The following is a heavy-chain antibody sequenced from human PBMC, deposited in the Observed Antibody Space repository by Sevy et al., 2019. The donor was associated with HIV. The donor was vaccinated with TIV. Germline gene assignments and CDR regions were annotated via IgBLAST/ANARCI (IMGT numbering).Heavy chain of an antibody. V-gene: IGHV3-30*18. J-gene: IGHJ6*02. CDR2: ISYDGSNK. CDR1: GFSFSRYG. D-gene: IGHD2-15*01. CDR3: AKGGCSGGICYSDV. Sequence: GGSLRLSCAASGFSFSRYGLHWVRQAPGKGLEWLAIISYDGSNKYHADSVKGRFTISRDNSKNTLYLQMNSLRAEDMAVYYCAKGGCSGGICYSDVWGQGTTVTVSS.